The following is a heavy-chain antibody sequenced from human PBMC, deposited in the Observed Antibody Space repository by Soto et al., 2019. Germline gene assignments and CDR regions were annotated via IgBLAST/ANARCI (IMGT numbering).Heavy chain of an antibody. V-gene: IGHV1-8*01. D-gene: IGHD3-22*01. Sequence: QAQLVQSGTEVKKPGASVKVSCQASGYTFTNYDIFWMRQATGEGLEWMGWMNPYSNNAGYAEKFQGRVTMTRDTSTSTAYMELSGLRSEDTAVYYCARGASYYYDKHGDYRNWYFDLWGRGTLLRVSS. J-gene: IGHJ2*01. CDR1: GYTFTNYD. CDR2: MNPYSNNA. CDR3: ARGASYYYDKHGDYRNWYFDL.